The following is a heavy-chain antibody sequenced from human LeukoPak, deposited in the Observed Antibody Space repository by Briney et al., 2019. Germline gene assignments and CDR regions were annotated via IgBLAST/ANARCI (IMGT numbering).Heavy chain of an antibody. CDR3: ARDQLVLWFGGHAFDI. J-gene: IGHJ3*02. CDR2: INPNSGGT. D-gene: IGHD3-10*01. V-gene: IGHV1-2*02. Sequence: GASVKVSCKASGYTFTGYYMHWVRQAPGQGLEWMGWINPNSGGTNYAQKFQGRVTMTRDTSISTAYMELSRLRSDDTAVYYCARDQLVLWFGGHAFDIWGQGTMVTVSS. CDR1: GYTFTGYY.